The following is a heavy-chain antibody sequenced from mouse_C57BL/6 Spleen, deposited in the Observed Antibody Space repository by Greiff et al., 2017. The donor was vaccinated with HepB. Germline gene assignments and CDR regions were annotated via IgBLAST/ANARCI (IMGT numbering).Heavy chain of an antibody. V-gene: IGHV2-6-1*01. CDR1: GFSLTSYG. D-gene: IGHD2-5*01. CDR2: IWSDGST. CDR3: ARHYSNFWYAMDY. Sequence: QVQLKESGPGLVAPSQSLSITCTVSGFSLTSYGVHWVRQPPGKGLEWLVVIWSDGSTTYNSALKSRLSISKDNSKSQVFLKMNSLQTDDTAMYYCARHYSNFWYAMDYWGQGTSVTVSS. J-gene: IGHJ4*01.